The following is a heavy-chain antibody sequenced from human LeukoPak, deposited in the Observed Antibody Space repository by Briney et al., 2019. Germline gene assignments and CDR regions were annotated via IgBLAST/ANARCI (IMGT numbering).Heavy chain of an antibody. J-gene: IGHJ5*02. Sequence: SETLSLTCTVSGGSISSYYWSWIRQPAGKGLEWIGRIYTSGSTNYNPSLKSRVTMSVDTSKNQFSLKLSSVTAADTAVYYCARHSNWSGGVDWFDPWGQGTQVTVSS. V-gene: IGHV4-4*07. CDR3: ARHSNWSGGVDWFDP. CDR1: GGSISSYY. CDR2: IYTSGST. D-gene: IGHD1-20*01.